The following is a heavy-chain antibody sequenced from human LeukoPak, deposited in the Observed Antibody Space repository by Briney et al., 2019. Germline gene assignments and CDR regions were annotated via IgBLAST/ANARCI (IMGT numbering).Heavy chain of an antibody. V-gene: IGHV3-21*01. CDR2: ISSSGSYI. D-gene: IGHD4-23*01. CDR1: GFTFSVYR. Sequence: GGSLRLSCAASGFTFSVYRMNWVRQAPGKGLECVASISSSGSYIYHADSVKGRFTISRDNAKNSLYLQMNSLRAEDTALYYCARASTTVVTLDSLSIWGQGTMVTVSS. J-gene: IGHJ3*02. CDR3: ARASTTVVTLDSLSI.